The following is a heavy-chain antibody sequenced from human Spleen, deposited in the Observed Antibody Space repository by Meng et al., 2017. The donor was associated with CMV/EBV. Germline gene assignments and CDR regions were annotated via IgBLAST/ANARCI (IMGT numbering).Heavy chain of an antibody. J-gene: IGHJ4*02. CDR3: AKDLYDVAGIYFDY. D-gene: IGHD6-19*01. CDR2: MKQDGSEK. CDR1: GFTFSSYW. Sequence: GESLKISCAVSGFTFSSYWTRWVRQAPGKGLEWVANMKQDGSEKYCVDSVKGRFTISRDDAKNSRYLQMNSLRAEDTAVYYCAKDLYDVAGIYFDYWGQGTLVTVS. V-gene: IGHV3-7*01.